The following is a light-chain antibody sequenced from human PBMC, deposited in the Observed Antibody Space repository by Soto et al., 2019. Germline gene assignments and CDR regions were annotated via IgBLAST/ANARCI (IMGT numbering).Light chain of an antibody. CDR2: SVS. V-gene: IGKV3-15*01. J-gene: IGKJ1*01. CDR1: QSVSTN. Sequence: EIVMTQSPATLSVSPGERATLSCRASQSVSTNVAWYQQKPGQATRLLIYSVSTRATGIPARFSGSGSGTEFTLTISSLQSEDFAIYYCQQYNNWPPWTFGQGTKVEIK. CDR3: QQYNNWPPWT.